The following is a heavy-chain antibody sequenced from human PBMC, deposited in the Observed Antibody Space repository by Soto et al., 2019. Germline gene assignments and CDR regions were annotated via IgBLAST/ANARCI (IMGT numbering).Heavy chain of an antibody. CDR1: GFTFTNAW. CDR2: IKSKTDGGTT. V-gene: IGHV3-15*01. J-gene: IGHJ4*02. D-gene: IGHD2-2*01. Sequence: EVQLVESGGGWVKPGGSLRLSCAASGFTFTNAWMNWVRQAPGKGLESIGRIKSKTDGGTTDYTAPVKGRFIIARDDSKNTLFLQMSSLQIEDTAVYYCVTDRLVWGQGTLVTVFS. CDR3: VTDRLV.